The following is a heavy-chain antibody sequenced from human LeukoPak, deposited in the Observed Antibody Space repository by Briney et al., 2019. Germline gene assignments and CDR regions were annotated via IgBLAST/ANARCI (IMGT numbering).Heavy chain of an antibody. J-gene: IGHJ4*02. V-gene: IGHV3-30*02. CDR2: IRYDGSNK. CDR1: GFTFSSYG. Sequence: GGSLRLSCAASGFTFSSYGMHWVRQAPGKGLEWVAFIRYDGSNKYYADSVKGRFTISRDNSKNTLYLQMNSLRAEDTAVYYCAKDVASGYSYFDYWGQGTLVTVSS. D-gene: IGHD5-24*01. CDR3: AKDVASGYSYFDY.